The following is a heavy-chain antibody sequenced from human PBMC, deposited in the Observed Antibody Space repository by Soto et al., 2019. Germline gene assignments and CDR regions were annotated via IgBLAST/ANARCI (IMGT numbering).Heavy chain of an antibody. CDR1: GGSISSSSYY. CDR3: ARALGGYSYGYSPAFDI. Sequence: PSETLSLTCTVSGGSISSSSYYWGWIRQPPGKGLEWIGSIYYSGSTYYNPSLKSRVTISVDTSKNQFSLKLSSVTAADTAVYYFARALGGYSYGYSPAFDIWGQGTMVTVSS. D-gene: IGHD5-18*01. V-gene: IGHV4-39*01. CDR2: IYYSGST. J-gene: IGHJ3*02.